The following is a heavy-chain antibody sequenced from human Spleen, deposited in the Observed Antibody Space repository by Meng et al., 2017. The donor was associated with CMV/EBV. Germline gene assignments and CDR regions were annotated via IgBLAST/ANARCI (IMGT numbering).Heavy chain of an antibody. CDR1: GFTFSSSA. D-gene: IGHD6-19*01. Sequence: GESLKISCSASGFTFSSSAMHWVRQAPGKGLEWVAVISSVGSHQYYADSVKGRFTISRDNSKNTVFLQMNNLRPDDTAVYFCARDLGYSSDSGYWGQGTLVTVSS. CDR3: ARDLGYSSDSGY. J-gene: IGHJ4*02. CDR2: ISSVGSHQ. V-gene: IGHV3-30*14.